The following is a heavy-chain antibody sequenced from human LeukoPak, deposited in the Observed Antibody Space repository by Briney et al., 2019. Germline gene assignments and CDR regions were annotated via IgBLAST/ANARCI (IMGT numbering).Heavy chain of an antibody. V-gene: IGHV6-1*01. CDR1: GDSVSSNSAA. Sequence: SQTLPLTCATSGDSVSSNSAAWNWIRQSPSRGLEWLGRTYYRSKWYNDYAVSVKSRITINPDTSKNQFSLQLNSVTPEDTAVYYCARDSDIVVVKEGYYYGMDVWGKGTTVTVSS. J-gene: IGHJ6*04. D-gene: IGHD2-2*01. CDR3: ARDSDIVVVKEGYYYGMDV. CDR2: TYYRSKWYN.